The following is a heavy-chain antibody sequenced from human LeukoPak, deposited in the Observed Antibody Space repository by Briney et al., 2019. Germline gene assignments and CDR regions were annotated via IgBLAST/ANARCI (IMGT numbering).Heavy chain of an antibody. Sequence: GTSVKVCSKASGFTFTSSAMQWVRQARGQRPEWIGWIVVGSGNTNYAQKFQERVTITRDMSTSTAYMELSSLRSEDTAVYYCAAAGDSSIFVFDYWGQGTLVTVSS. CDR1: GFTFTSSA. J-gene: IGHJ4*02. CDR2: IVVGSGNT. CDR3: AAAGDSSIFVFDY. V-gene: IGHV1-58*02. D-gene: IGHD3-22*01.